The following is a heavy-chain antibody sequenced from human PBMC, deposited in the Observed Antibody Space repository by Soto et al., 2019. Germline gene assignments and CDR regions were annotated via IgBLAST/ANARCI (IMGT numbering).Heavy chain of an antibody. CDR3: AREPYGDYYAY. CDR1: GGTFSSYT. Sequence: VKVSCKASGGTFSSYTIYWVRQAPGQGLEWMGRITPILGIANYAQKFQGRVTITADKSTSTAYMELSSLRSEDTAVYYCAREPYGDYYAYWGQGTLVTVSS. V-gene: IGHV1-69*04. CDR2: ITPILGIA. D-gene: IGHD4-17*01. J-gene: IGHJ4*02.